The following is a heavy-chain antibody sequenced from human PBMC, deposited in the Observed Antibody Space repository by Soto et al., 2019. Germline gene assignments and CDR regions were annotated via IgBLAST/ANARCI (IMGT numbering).Heavy chain of an antibody. J-gene: IGHJ3*02. Sequence: QVQLVQSGTEVKKPGSSLKVSCKASGGTFSSYAISWVRQAPGQGLEWMGGIIPIFGTTNYAEKFRGRVSITADESTSTAYVELSSLRSGDTAVYYCAGSFKYGSGTFDAFDIWGQGTMVTVSS. CDR1: GGTFSSYA. CDR2: IIPIFGTT. V-gene: IGHV1-69*01. CDR3: AGSFKYGSGTFDAFDI. D-gene: IGHD3-10*01.